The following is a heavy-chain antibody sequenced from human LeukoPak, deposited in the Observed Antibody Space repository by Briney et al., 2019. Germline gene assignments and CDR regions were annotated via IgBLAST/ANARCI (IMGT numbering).Heavy chain of an antibody. CDR2: ISSSGSYI. CDR3: ASSIAAPGPHRY. Sequence: GGSLRLSCVASGFTFSSYTMNWVRQAPGKGLEWVSSISSSGSYIYYADSLKGRITLSRDNAKKSVYLEVKNLTTEDTAVYFCASSIAAPGPHRYWGQGTQVTVSP. V-gene: IGHV3-21*01. J-gene: IGHJ4*02. D-gene: IGHD6-25*01. CDR1: GFTFSSYT.